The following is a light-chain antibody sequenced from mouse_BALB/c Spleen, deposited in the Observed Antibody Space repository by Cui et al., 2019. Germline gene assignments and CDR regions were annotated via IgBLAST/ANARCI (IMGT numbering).Light chain of an antibody. CDR1: QRLVHGNGNTY. CDR2: KVS. CDR3: FQGSHVPYT. J-gene: IGKJ2*01. V-gene: IGKV1-117*01. Sequence: DVMRTQTLLCLPDSLGDQDSISCRSSQRLVHGNGNTYLEWYLQKPGQSPKLLIDKVSNRFSGVPDRFSGSGSGTDFTLKISRVEAEDLVVYYCFQGSHVPYTFGGGTKLEIK.